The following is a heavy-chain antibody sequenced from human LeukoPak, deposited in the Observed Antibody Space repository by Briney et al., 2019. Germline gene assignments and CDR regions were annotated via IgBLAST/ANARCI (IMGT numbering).Heavy chain of an antibody. V-gene: IGHV3-74*01. J-gene: IGHJ4*02. CDR1: GFTFSTYW. Sequence: PGGSLRLSCAASGFTFSTYWMPWVRQAPGKGLVWVSRIHGDGTFTTSADSVKGRFTISRDNAQNMVYLQMNSLRVEDTAVYYCARDLVLGSGSYGQWGQGTLVTVSS. CDR3: ARDLVLGSGSYGQ. D-gene: IGHD3-10*01. CDR2: IHGDGTFT.